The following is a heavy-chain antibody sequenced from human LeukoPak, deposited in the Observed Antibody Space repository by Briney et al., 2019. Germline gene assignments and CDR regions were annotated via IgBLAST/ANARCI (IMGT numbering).Heavy chain of an antibody. CDR2: IYHSGST. D-gene: IGHD3-22*01. CDR3: ARGALGYYDSSGYYRDY. CDR1: GYSISSGYY. V-gene: IGHV4-38-2*02. J-gene: IGHJ4*02. Sequence: PSETLSLTCTVSGYSISSGYYWGWIRQPPGKGLEWIGSIYHSGSTYYNPSLKSRVTISVDTSKNQFSLKLSSVTAADTAVYYCARGALGYYDSSGYYRDYWGQGTLVTVSS.